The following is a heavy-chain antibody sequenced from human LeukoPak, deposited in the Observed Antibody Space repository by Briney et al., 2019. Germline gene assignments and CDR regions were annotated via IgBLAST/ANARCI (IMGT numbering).Heavy chain of an antibody. CDR2: ISGSNDNT. J-gene: IGHJ4*02. D-gene: IGHD5-24*01. V-gene: IGHV3-23*01. CDR1: GFTFSSYA. Sequence: GGSLRLSCAASGFTFSSYAMSWVRQAPGKGLEWVSGISGSNDNTYYADSVKGRFTISRDNSKNTPYLQMNSLRNEDTAVYYCARPSPPGDGYNPCDYWGPGALVTVSS. CDR3: ARPSPPGDGYNPCDY.